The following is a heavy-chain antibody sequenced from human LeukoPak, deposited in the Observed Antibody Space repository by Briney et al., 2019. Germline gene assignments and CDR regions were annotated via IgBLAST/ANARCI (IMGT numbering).Heavy chain of an antibody. Sequence: PSETLSLTCTVSGVSISSGSYFWSWIRQPAGKGLEWVGRVYASGSTDYNPSLKSRVTISMDTSKNQFSLTLRSVTAADTAVYFCANTVPGTGYFDYWGRGTLVTVSS. J-gene: IGHJ4*02. V-gene: IGHV4-61*02. CDR3: ANTVPGTGYFDY. CDR1: GVSISSGSYF. D-gene: IGHD6-19*01. CDR2: VYASGST.